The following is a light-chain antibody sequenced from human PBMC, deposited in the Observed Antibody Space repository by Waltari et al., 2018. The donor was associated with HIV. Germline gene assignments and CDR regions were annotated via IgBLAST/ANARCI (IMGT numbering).Light chain of an antibody. CDR1: NSNVGSNP. CDR2: SNN. CDR3: AARDDSLNAWV. Sequence: QSVLTQPPSASGTPGRRVTISCSGTNSNVGSNPVNLYRQVPGTAPKLLMFSNNQRPSGVPDRFSGSKSGTSASLAIRGLKSEDEADYYCAARDDSLNAWVFGGGTKVTVL. J-gene: IGLJ3*02. V-gene: IGLV1-44*01.